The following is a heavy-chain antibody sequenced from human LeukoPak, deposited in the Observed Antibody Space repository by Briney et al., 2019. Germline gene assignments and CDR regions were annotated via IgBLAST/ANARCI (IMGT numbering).Heavy chain of an antibody. CDR2: IDPNSGDT. J-gene: IGHJ6*03. Sequence: ASVKVSCKASGYIFTGYFMHWVRQAPGQGLEWMGWIDPNSGDTNYARNFQGRVTMTRDTSISTAYMELTRLRSDDTAVYYCARSTPATGYHLDVWGKGTTVTVSS. V-gene: IGHV1-2*02. CDR3: ARSTPATGYHLDV. CDR1: GYIFTGYF. D-gene: IGHD1-1*01.